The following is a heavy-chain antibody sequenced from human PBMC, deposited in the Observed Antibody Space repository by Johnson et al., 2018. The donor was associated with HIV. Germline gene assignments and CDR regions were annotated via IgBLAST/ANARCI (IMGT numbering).Heavy chain of an antibody. CDR2: ISASGGST. Sequence: VQLVESGGELIRPGASLKLSCTASGFSFSAYAMSWVRQAPGKGLEWVSLISASGGSTHYADSVKGRFTISRDNSKNTLYLQMNSLRDEDTAVYYCARELQLWFSAFDIWGQGTMVTVSS. V-gene: IGHV3-23*04. J-gene: IGHJ3*02. CDR3: ARELQLWFSAFDI. D-gene: IGHD5-18*01. CDR1: GFSFSAYA.